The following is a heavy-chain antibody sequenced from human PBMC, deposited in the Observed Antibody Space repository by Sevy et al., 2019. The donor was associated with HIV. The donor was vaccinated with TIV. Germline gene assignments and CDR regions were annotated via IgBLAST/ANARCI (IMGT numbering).Heavy chain of an antibody. D-gene: IGHD6-19*01. J-gene: IGHJ4*02. CDR2: ISYDGSNK. CDR3: AKDLRYSSGWYGHDGCDY. Sequence: GGSLRLSCAASGFTFSSYGMHWVRQVPGKGLEWVAVISYDGSNKYYADSVKGRFTISRDNSKNTLYLQMNSLRAEDKAVYYCAKDLRYSSGWYGHDGCDYWGQGTLVTVSS. CDR1: GFTFSSYG. V-gene: IGHV3-30*18.